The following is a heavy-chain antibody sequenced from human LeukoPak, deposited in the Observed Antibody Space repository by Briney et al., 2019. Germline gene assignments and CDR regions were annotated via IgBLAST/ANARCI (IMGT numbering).Heavy chain of an antibody. J-gene: IGHJ3*02. Sequence: ASVKVSCKASGYTFTSYDINWVRQATGQGLEWMGWMNPNSGNTGYAQKFQGRVTITRNTSISTVYMELSSLRSEDTAVYYCARGRHYYDSSDYYYEGDAFDIWGQGTMVTVSS. CDR2: MNPNSGNT. D-gene: IGHD3-22*01. CDR3: ARGRHYYDSSDYYYEGDAFDI. CDR1: GYTFTSYD. V-gene: IGHV1-8*03.